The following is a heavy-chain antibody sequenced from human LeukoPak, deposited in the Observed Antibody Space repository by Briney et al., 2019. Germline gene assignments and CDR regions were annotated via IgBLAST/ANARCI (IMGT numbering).Heavy chain of an antibody. J-gene: IGHJ4*02. V-gene: IGHV3-66*01. CDR3: ARDIGGTVEVATMNY. D-gene: IGHD5-24*01. Sequence: GGSLRLSCVASGFTGTSHYMSWVRQAQGKGLEWVSVIYRGDGTYYADSVKGRFTISRDNSKNTVFLQMNSLRAEDTAMYYCARDIGGTVEVATMNYWGQGTLVTVSS. CDR1: GFTGTSHY. CDR2: IYRGDGT.